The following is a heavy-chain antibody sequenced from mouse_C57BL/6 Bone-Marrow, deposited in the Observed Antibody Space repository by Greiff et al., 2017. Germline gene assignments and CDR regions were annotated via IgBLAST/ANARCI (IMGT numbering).Heavy chain of an antibody. CDR2: INPNNGGT. D-gene: IGHD2-4*01. CDR1: GYTFTDYY. Sequence: VQLQQSGPELVKPGASVKISCKASGYTFTDYYMNWVKQSHGKSLEWIGDINPNNGGTSYNQKFKGKATLTVDKSSSTAYMELRSLTSEDSAVYYCARIYYDYEDYYAMDYWGQGTSVTVSS. CDR3: ARIYYDYEDYYAMDY. V-gene: IGHV1-26*01. J-gene: IGHJ4*01.